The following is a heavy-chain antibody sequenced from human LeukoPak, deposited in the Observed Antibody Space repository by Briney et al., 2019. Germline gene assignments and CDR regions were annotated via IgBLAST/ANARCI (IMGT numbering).Heavy chain of an antibody. Sequence: GASVKVSCKASGYTFTSYGISWVRQAPGQGLEWMGWISAYNGNTNYAQKLQGRVTMTTDTSTSKAYMELRSLRSDDAAVYYYARDLAGWFGELLPDYWGQGTLVTVSS. CDR2: ISAYNGNT. CDR1: GYTFTSYG. CDR3: ARDLAGWFGELLPDY. J-gene: IGHJ4*02. D-gene: IGHD3-10*01. V-gene: IGHV1-18*04.